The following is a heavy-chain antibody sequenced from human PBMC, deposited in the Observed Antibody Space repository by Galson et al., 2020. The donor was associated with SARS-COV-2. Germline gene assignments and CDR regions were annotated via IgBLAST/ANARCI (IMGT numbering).Heavy chain of an antibody. D-gene: IGHD3-16*01. Sequence: LETLSLTCTVSGGSISSISYYWGWIRQSPGKGLEWIGSIYYSGDSYYNPSLKSRVTISVDTSKNQFSLKLSSVTAADTAVYYCARDQEALGYFYYGMDVGGQGTTVTVS. J-gene: IGHJ6*02. CDR1: GGSISSISYY. CDR2: IYYSGDS. CDR3: ARDQEALGYFYYGMDV. V-gene: IGHV4-39*07.